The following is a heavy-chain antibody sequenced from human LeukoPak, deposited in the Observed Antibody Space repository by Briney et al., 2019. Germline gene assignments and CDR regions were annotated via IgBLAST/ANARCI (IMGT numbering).Heavy chain of an antibody. CDR1: GFTFSAYG. D-gene: IGHD3-10*01. V-gene: IGHV3-33*08. J-gene: IGHJ4*02. CDR3: AREDGSTMVYYFDY. CDR2: IWYDGSNQ. Sequence: PGGSLRLSCAASGFTFSAYGMHWVRQAPGKGLEWVAVIWYDGSNQYYADSVKGRFTISRDNSRTTLYLQMNSLRAEDTAIYYCAREDGSTMVYYFDYWGQGTLVTVSS.